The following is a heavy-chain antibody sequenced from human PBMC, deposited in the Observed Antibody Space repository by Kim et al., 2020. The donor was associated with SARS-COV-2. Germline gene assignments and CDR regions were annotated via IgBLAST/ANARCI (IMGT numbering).Heavy chain of an antibody. CDR3: ARGLPGPYALGRSFYS. D-gene: IGHD3-10*01. Sequence: ASVKVSCEASGYSFTTYDINWVRQATGQGLEWVGWLNPNSGKTTFAQKFQGRVTMTRNTSIRTAYMELNSLRSEDTAIYYCARGLPGPYALGRSFYSWGQGPMVAFPS. CDR2: LNPNSGKT. J-gene: IGHJ4*02. CDR1: GYSFTTYD. V-gene: IGHV1-8*01.